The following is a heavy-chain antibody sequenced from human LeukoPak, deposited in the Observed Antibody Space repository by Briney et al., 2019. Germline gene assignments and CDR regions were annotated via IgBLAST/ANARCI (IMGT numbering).Heavy chain of an antibody. CDR1: GFTFSSYS. Sequence: PGGSLRLSCAASGFTFSSYSMSWVRQAPGKGLEWVSAISGSGGSTYYADSVMGRFTISRDNSKNTLYLQMNSLRAEDTAVYYCAKDYGFRITFGGVIDPSIVPYFDYWGQGTLVTVSS. CDR2: ISGSGGST. D-gene: IGHD3-16*02. V-gene: IGHV3-23*01. CDR3: AKDYGFRITFGGVIDPSIVPYFDY. J-gene: IGHJ4*02.